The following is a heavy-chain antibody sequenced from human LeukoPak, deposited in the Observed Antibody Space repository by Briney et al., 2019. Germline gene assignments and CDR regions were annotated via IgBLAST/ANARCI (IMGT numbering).Heavy chain of an antibody. J-gene: IGHJ4*02. Sequence: GGSLRLSCAASGFTFSNYEMNWVRQAPGKGLEWVSYISSSSSTIYYADSVKGRFTISRDNAKNSLYLQMNSLRAEDTAVYYCAIGSGYYTRWGQGTLVTVSS. D-gene: IGHD3-22*01. CDR3: AIGSGYYTR. CDR2: ISSSSSTI. CDR1: GFTFSNYE. V-gene: IGHV3-48*03.